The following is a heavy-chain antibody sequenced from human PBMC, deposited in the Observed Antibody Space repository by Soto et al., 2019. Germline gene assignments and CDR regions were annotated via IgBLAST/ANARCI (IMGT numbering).Heavy chain of an antibody. CDR1: GFTFSSYG. J-gene: IGHJ6*02. D-gene: IGHD2-2*01. CDR2: IWYDGSNK. V-gene: IGHV3-33*01. CDR3: ARCSTSCSYGMDV. Sequence: GGSLRLSCAASGFTFSSYGMHWVRQAPGKGLEWVAVIWYDGSNKYYADSVKGRFTISRDNSKNTLYLQMNSLRAEDTAVYYCARCSTSCSYGMDVWGQGTTVTVSS.